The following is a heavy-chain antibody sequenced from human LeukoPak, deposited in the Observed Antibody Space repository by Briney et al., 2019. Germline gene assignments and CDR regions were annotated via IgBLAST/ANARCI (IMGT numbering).Heavy chain of an antibody. CDR2: VYYTGST. CDR3: ARGRYYDSYWYFDL. J-gene: IGHJ2*01. D-gene: IGHD3-22*01. V-gene: IGHV4-59*12. CDR1: GGSISNYY. Sequence: SETLSLTCTVSGGSISNYYWNWIRQPPGKGLEWIGYVYYTGSTIYNPSLKSRVTISVDRSKNQFSLKLSSVTAADTAVYYCARGRYYDSYWYFDLWGRGTLVTVSS.